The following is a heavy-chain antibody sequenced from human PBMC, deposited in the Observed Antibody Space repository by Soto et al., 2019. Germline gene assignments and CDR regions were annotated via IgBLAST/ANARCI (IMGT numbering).Heavy chain of an antibody. J-gene: IGHJ4*02. CDR1: GYTFTHYY. D-gene: IGHD6-13*01. V-gene: IGHV1-46*01. CDR2: SNPASGST. CDR3: AIALAAGDH. Sequence: QVQLVQSGAEVKKPGASVKLSSRTSGYTFTHYYIHWVRQAPGQGLEWLAISNPASGSTNYAQDSQGRVTLTMDTSTTTVYMELSGLRAEDTAIFYCAIALAAGDHWGQGTLFTVSS.